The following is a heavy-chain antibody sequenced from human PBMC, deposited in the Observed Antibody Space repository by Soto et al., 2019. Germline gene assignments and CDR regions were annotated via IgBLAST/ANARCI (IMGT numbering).Heavy chain of an antibody. Sequence: QLQLQESGSGLVKPSQTLSLTCPVSGGSIRSGGYSWSWIRQPPGKGLEWIGYIYHSGYTYCNPSLKSRVTISVDRSKNQFSLKLSSVTAADTAVYYCARAHYGDYGYGMDVWGQGTTVTVSS. V-gene: IGHV4-30-2*01. CDR2: IYHSGYT. CDR1: GGSIRSGGYS. D-gene: IGHD4-17*01. CDR3: ARAHYGDYGYGMDV. J-gene: IGHJ6*02.